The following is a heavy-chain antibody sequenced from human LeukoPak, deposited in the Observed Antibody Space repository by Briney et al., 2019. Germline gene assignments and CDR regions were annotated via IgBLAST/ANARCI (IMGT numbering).Heavy chain of an antibody. CDR1: GGSISSYY. CDR2: IYYSGST. Sequence: SETLSLTCTVSGGSISSYYWSWMRQPAGKGLEWIGRIYYSGSTYYNPSLKSRVTISVDTSKNQFSLKLSSVTAADTAVYYCARHALRDGYRFFFDYWGQGTLVTVSS. J-gene: IGHJ4*02. CDR3: ARHALRDGYRFFFDY. D-gene: IGHD5-24*01. V-gene: IGHV4-4*07.